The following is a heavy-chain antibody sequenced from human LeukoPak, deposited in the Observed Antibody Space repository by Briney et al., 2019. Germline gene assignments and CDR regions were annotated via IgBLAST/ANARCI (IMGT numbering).Heavy chain of an antibody. Sequence: HPGGSLRLSCAASGFTFSSYAMHWVRQAPGKGLEWVAVISYDGSNKYYADSVKGRFTISRDNSKNTLYLQMNSLRAEDTAVYYCARESFSEPAAAGPFVFAFDIWGQGTMVTVSS. CDR2: ISYDGSNK. J-gene: IGHJ3*02. CDR3: ARESFSEPAAAGPFVFAFDI. V-gene: IGHV3-30-3*01. D-gene: IGHD6-13*01. CDR1: GFTFSSYA.